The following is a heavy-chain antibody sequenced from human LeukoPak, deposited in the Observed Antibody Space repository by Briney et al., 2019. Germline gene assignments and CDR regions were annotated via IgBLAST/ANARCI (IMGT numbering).Heavy chain of an antibody. J-gene: IGHJ5*02. CDR2: INPNSGGT. CDR3: ARVKLLVPNWFDP. Sequence: ASVKVSCKASGYTFTGYYMHWVRQAPGQGLEWMGWINPNSGGTNYAQKFQGRVTMTRDTSISTAYMELSRLTSDDTAVYYCARVKLLVPNWFDPWGQGTLVTVSS. D-gene: IGHD6-6*01. CDR1: GYTFTGYY. V-gene: IGHV1-2*02.